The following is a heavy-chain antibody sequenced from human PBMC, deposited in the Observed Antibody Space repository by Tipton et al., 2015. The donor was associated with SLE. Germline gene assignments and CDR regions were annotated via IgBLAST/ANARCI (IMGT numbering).Heavy chain of an antibody. CDR1: GGSISSGNFY. J-gene: IGHJ1*01. Sequence: TLSLTCTVSGGSISSGNFYWSWIRQTAGKGLEWIGHISTTGTINYNPSLKSRVSISVDTSKKQFSLTLTSVTAADTAVYYCASTNYYISGRALQNWGQGTLVTVSS. V-gene: IGHV4-61*09. D-gene: IGHD3-10*01. CDR2: ISTTGTI. CDR3: ASTNYYISGRALQN.